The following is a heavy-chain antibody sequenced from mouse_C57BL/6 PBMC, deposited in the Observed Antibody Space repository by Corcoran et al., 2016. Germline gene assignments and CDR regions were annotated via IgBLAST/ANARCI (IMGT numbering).Heavy chain of an antibody. J-gene: IGHJ2*01. D-gene: IGHD1-1*01. V-gene: IGHV3-6*01. CDR2: ISYDGSN. CDR3: AREEFFITTVVDDYFDY. CDR1: GYSITSGYY. Sequence: DVQLQESGPGLVKPSQSLSLTCSVTGYSITSGYYWNWIRQFPGNKLEWMGYISYDGSNNYNPSLKNRISITRDTSKNQFFLKLNSVTTEDTATYYCAREEFFITTVVDDYFDYWGQGTTLTVSS.